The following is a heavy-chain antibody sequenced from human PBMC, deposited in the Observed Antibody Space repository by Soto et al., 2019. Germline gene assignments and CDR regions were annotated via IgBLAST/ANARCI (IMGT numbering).Heavy chain of an antibody. V-gene: IGHV2-5*02. CDR3: AHRVLRTVFGLVTTTAIYFDF. J-gene: IGHJ4*02. CDR1: GFSLTTSGVG. Sequence: QITLNESGPTQVKPRQTLTLTCTFSGFSLTTSGVGVGWIRQSPGKAPEWLALIYWDDDKRYSPSLKSRLTITKESSKIQVDPTMADLDPAETATYYCAHRVLRTVFGLVTTTAIYFDFWGQGTPVAVSS. D-gene: IGHD3-3*01. CDR2: IYWDDDK.